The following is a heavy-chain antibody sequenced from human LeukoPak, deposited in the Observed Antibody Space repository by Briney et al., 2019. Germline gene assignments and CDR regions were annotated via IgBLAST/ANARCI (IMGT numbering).Heavy chain of an antibody. V-gene: IGHV4-39*07. J-gene: IGHJ3*02. D-gene: IGHD3-22*01. CDR1: GGSNRRCSYY. Sequence: SETVSVTCTGSGGSNRRCSYYSRWIRQSPGKSLEWIGSFYHSGSTYYNPSLQSRVTISVDTSKNQFSLKLSSVTAADTAVYYCATFDSSGYSDAFDIWGQGTMVTVSS. CDR3: ATFDSSGYSDAFDI. CDR2: FYHSGST.